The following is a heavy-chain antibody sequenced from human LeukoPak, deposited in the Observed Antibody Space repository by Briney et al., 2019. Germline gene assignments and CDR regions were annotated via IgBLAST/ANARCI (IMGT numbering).Heavy chain of an antibody. CDR2: IASSGSTT. CDR3: ARVRMWSGEFL. D-gene: IGHD3-10*01. Sequence: GGSLRLSCAACRYNFHHYYMSWIRQAPGKGLEWISYIASSGSTTEYHADSVKGRFTISRDNAKNSLYLQMNSLRAEDTAIYYSARVRMWSGEFLWGQGTLVTVSS. J-gene: IGHJ4*02. V-gene: IGHV3-11*01. CDR1: RYNFHHYY.